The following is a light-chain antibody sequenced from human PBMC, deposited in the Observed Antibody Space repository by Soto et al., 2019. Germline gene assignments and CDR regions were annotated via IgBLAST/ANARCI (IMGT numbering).Light chain of an antibody. CDR3: SSYAGSSNV. Sequence: QSVLTQPPSASGSPGQSVDISCTGTSRDVGGYNYVFWYQQHPGKAPKLMIYKVNKRPSGVPDRFSGSKSGNTASLTVSGLQAEDEADYYCSSYAGSSNVFGTGTKVTVL. V-gene: IGLV2-8*01. CDR2: KVN. J-gene: IGLJ1*01. CDR1: SRDVGGYNY.